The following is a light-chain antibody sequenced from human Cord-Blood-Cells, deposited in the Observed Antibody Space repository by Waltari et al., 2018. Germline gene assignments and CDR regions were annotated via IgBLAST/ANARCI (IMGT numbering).Light chain of an antibody. V-gene: IGKV3-20*01. J-gene: IGKJ5*01. CDR3: QQYGSSPT. Sequence: EIVLRQSPVTLSLSPGERATLSCKASQSVSSSYLAWYQQKPRQAPRLLIYGASSRATGIPDTFSGSGDGTDFTLTSSRLEPEDFAVYYCQQYGSSPTFGQGTRLAIK. CDR2: GAS. CDR1: QSVSSSY.